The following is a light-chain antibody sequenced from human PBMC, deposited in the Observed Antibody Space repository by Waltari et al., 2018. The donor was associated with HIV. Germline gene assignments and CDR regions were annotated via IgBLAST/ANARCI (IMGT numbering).Light chain of an antibody. V-gene: IGLV1-44*01. Sequence: QSVLTQPPSASGTPGQRVTISCSGSSSHIRRNTVNWYKQLPGTAPKLLIYSNNQRPSGVPDLFSGSKSGTSASLAISGLQSEDEADYYCAAWDDSLNGPGVVFGGGTKLTVL. CDR3: AAWDDSLNGPGVV. CDR2: SNN. CDR1: SSHIRRNT. J-gene: IGLJ2*01.